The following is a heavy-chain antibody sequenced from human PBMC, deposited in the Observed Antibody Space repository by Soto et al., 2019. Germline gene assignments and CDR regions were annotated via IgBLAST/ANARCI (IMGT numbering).Heavy chain of an antibody. CDR1: GYTFTSYD. CDR3: ARDKVGMVGY. J-gene: IGHJ2*01. D-gene: IGHD5-12*01. CDR2: MNPNSGNT. Sequence: QVQLVQSGADVKKPGASLKVSCKASGYTFTSYDINWVRQATGQGLEWMGWMNPNSGNTGYAQKFQGRVTMARNTSISTAYMEGSRLGYKVTVVYYGARDKVGMVGYWGRGTLV. V-gene: IGHV1-8*01.